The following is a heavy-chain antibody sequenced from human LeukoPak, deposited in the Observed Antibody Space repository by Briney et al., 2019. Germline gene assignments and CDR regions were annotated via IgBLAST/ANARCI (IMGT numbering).Heavy chain of an antibody. CDR2: ISGSGGST. V-gene: IGHV3-23*01. Sequence: GGSLRLSCAASGFTFSSYAMSWVRQAPGKGLEWVSAISGSGGSTYYADSVKGRFTVSRDNSKNTLYLQMNSLRAEDTAVYYCAKVLIVVVSYYFDYWGQGTLVTVSS. CDR1: GFTFSSYA. CDR3: AKVLIVVVSYYFDY. J-gene: IGHJ4*02. D-gene: IGHD3-22*01.